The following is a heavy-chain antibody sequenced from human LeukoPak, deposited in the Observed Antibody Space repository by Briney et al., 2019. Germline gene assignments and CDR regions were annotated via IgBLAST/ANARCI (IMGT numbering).Heavy chain of an antibody. V-gene: IGHV3-74*01. D-gene: IGHD2-15*01. CDR3: ARDPRNVGLAP. CDR1: GFSLSGYW. CDR2: NNGDGSTT. Sequence: GGPLRLSCVASGFSLSGYWMYWVRQAPGKGLMYISRNNGDGSTTNYADVVKGRFTMSRDNVKNTLYLQMNSLRVEDTAVYYCARDPRNVGLAPWGQGTLVTVSS. J-gene: IGHJ5*02.